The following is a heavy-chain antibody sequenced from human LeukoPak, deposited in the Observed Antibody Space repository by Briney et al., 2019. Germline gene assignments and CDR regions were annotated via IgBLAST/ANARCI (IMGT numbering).Heavy chain of an antibody. CDR2: ISSSSSTI. V-gene: IGHV3-48*01. CDR3: ARVIRSSVTTWYFYYYYYGMDV. CDR1: GFTFSSYI. D-gene: IGHD4-17*01. J-gene: IGHJ6*02. Sequence: GGSLRLSCAASGFTFSSYIMNWVRQAPGKGLEWVSYISSSSSTIYYADSVKGRFTISRDNAKNSLYLQMNSLRAEDTAVYYCARVIRSSVTTWYFYYYYYGMDVWGQGTTVTVSS.